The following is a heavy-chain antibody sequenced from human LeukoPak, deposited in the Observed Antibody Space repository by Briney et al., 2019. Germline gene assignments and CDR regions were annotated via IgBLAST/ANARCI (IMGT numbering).Heavy chain of an antibody. J-gene: IGHJ6*03. V-gene: IGHV3-48*01. CDR3: AKPKRPGGHYYYYMDV. D-gene: IGHD1-14*01. Sequence: GGSLRLSCAASGFPFSSYSMNWVRQAPGRGLEWVSYITSYSSTIYYADSVKGRFTISRDNAENSLYLQMNSLRAEDTAVYYCAKPKRPGGHYYYYMDVWGKGTTVTISS. CDR1: GFPFSSYS. CDR2: ITSYSSTI.